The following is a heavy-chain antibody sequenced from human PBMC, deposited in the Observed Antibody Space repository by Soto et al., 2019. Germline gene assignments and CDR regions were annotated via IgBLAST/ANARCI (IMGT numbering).Heavy chain of an antibody. CDR2: TSYDGSNK. V-gene: IGHV3-30-3*01. D-gene: IGHD1-26*01. J-gene: IGHJ4*02. Sequence: PGGSLRLSCVASGFTFSNYAMHWVRQAPGKGLEWVAVTSYDGSNKNYADSVKGRFTISRVNSKNTLYLEMNSLRPEDTAVYYCARDRWERFYERYLFDYWGQGTLVTVYS. CDR3: ARDRWERFYERYLFDY. CDR1: GFTFSNYA.